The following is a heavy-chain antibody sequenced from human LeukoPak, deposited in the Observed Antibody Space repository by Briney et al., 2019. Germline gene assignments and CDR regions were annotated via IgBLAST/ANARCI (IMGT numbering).Heavy chain of an antibody. J-gene: IGHJ4*02. CDR2: ISSSSSTI. CDR1: GFTFSSYW. D-gene: IGHD2-2*01. Sequence: GGSLRLSCAASGFTFSSYWMSWVRQAPGKGLEWVSYISSSSSTIYYADSVKGRFTISRDNARNSLYLQMNSLRDEDTAVYYCARDDCSSTSCYPPFDYWGQGTLVTVSS. V-gene: IGHV3-48*02. CDR3: ARDDCSSTSCYPPFDY.